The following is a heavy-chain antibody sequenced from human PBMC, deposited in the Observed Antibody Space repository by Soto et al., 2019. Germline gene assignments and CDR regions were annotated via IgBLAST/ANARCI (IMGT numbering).Heavy chain of an antibody. V-gene: IGHV3-33*01. CDR2: IWYDGSNK. J-gene: IGHJ6*02. D-gene: IGHD1-1*01. Sequence: SVGGVVQPGRSLRLSCAASGFTFSSYGMHWVRQAPGKGLEWVAVIWYDGSNKYYADSVKGRFTISRDNSKNTLYLQMNSLRAEDTAVYYCARDLRLHSTTYYYYGMDVWGQGTTVTVSS. CDR3: ARDLRLHSTTYYYYGMDV. CDR1: GFTFSSYG.